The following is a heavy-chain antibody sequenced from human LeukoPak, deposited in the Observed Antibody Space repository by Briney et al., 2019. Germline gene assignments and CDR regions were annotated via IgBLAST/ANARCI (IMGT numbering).Heavy chain of an antibody. CDR1: GFTFDDYA. J-gene: IGHJ4*02. V-gene: IGHV3-9*03. Sequence: GGSLRLSCAASGFTFDDYAMHWVRQAPGKGLEWVSGISWNSGSIGYADSVKGRFTISRDNAKNSLYLQMNSLRAEDMASYYCAKGVYGNYGDYFDYWGQGTLVTVSS. D-gene: IGHD4-11*01. CDR3: AKGVYGNYGDYFDY. CDR2: ISWNSGSI.